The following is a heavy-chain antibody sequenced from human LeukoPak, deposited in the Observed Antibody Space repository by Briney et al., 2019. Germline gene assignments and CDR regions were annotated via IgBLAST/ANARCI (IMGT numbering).Heavy chain of an antibody. CDR2: IKQDGSEK. V-gene: IGHV3-7*01. CDR1: GFTFSSYW. D-gene: IGHD6-13*01. Sequence: GGSLRLSCAASGFTFSSYWMSWVRQAPGKGLEWVANIKQDGSEKYYVDSVKGRFTISRDNAKNSLYLQMNSLRAEDTAVYYCARVISSVRSYYYMDVWGKGTTVTVSS. J-gene: IGHJ6*03. CDR3: ARVISSVRSYYYMDV.